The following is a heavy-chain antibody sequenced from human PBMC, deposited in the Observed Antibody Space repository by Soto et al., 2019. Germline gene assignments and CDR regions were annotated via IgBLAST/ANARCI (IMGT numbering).Heavy chain of an antibody. Sequence: DVQLLESGGALVQPGASLRLSCATSGFAFTSYATSWVRQAPGKGLEWVSTIGGTGGTTYYADSVKGRFTISKDDSKNTVYLQMNSLRAEDTGIYYCAKGYGDYVREVAHWGQGTLVTVSS. V-gene: IGHV3-23*01. J-gene: IGHJ4*02. D-gene: IGHD4-17*01. CDR2: IGGTGGTT. CDR1: GFAFTSYA. CDR3: AKGYGDYVREVAH.